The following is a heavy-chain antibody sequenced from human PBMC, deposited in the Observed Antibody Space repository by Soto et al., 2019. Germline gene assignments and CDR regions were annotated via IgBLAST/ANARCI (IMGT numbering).Heavy chain of an antibody. CDR2: IYYSGST. CDR1: GGSIGRSSHY. Sequence: PSETLSLTCTVSGGSIGRSSHYWSWIRQPPGKGLEWIGSIYYSGSTYYNPSLKSRVTISVDTSKNQFSPKLNSVTAADTAVYYSVILAGNWFDPWGQGTLVTVSS. V-gene: IGHV4-39*01. J-gene: IGHJ5*02. CDR3: VILAGNWFDP.